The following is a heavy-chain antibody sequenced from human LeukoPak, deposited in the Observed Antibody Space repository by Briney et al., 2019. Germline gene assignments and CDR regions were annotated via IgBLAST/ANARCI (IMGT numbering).Heavy chain of an antibody. J-gene: IGHJ3*02. Sequence: PGGSLRLSCAASGFTFSSYAMHWVRQAPGKGLEYVSAISSNGGSTYYANSVKGRFTISRDNSKNTLYPQMGSLRAEDMAVYYCARARTIDGGWLLNPDAFDIWGQGTMVTVSS. D-gene: IGHD3-3*01. CDR2: ISSNGGST. V-gene: IGHV3-64*01. CDR1: GFTFSSYA. CDR3: ARARTIDGGWLLNPDAFDI.